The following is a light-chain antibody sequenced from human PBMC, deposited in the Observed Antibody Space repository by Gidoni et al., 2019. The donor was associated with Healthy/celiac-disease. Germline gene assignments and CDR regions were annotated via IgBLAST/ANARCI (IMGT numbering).Light chain of an antibody. CDR1: QSVTSN. V-gene: IGKV3-15*01. Sequence: EIVLTQSPATLAVSPGERATLSCRASQSVTSNLAWYQQKPGQAPRLHIYGAYTRATGIPARFSGSGSGTEFTLTISSLQSEDFAVYYCQQYNNWPRTFGQGTKVEIK. J-gene: IGKJ1*01. CDR3: QQYNNWPRT. CDR2: GAY.